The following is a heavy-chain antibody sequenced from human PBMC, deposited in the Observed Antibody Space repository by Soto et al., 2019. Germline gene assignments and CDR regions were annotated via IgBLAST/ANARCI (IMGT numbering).Heavy chain of an antibody. CDR1: GFTFDDYA. D-gene: IGHD6-13*01. V-gene: IGHV3-9*01. Sequence: EVQLVESGGTLVEPGRSLRLSCAASGFTFDDYAMHWVRQAPGKGLEWVASISWNSGSIGYADSVKGRFTISRDNAKNSLSLQMNSLRPEDTALYYCVKDKGYTNTWYLDYWGQGTLVTVSS. CDR3: VKDKGYTNTWYLDY. J-gene: IGHJ4*02. CDR2: ISWNSGSI.